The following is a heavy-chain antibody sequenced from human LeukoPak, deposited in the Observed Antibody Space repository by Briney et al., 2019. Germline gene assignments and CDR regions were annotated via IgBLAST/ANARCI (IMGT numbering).Heavy chain of an antibody. J-gene: IGHJ5*02. CDR3: AKDTGWFDP. D-gene: IGHD2-8*02. CDR1: GFTFSSYG. Sequence: GRSLRLSCAASGFTFSSYGMHWVRQAPGKGLEWVAVIWYDGSNKYYADSVKGRFTISRDNSKNTQYLQMNSLRAEDTAVYYCAKDTGWFDPWGQGTLVTVPS. CDR2: IWYDGSNK. V-gene: IGHV3-33*06.